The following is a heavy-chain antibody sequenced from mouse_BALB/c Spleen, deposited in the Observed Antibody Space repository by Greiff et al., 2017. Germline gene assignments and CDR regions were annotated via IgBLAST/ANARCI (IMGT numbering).Heavy chain of an antibody. CDR3: ARRLRPYAMDY. CDR1: GFTFTNYN. CDR2: IYPYNGGT. Sequence: VQLQQSGPDLVKPGASVKISCEASGFTFTNYNMSWVRQSHGKSLEWIGYIYPYNGGTGYNQKFKSQATLTVDNSSSTAYMELRSLTSEDSAVYYCARRLRPYAMDYWGQGTSVTVSS. V-gene: IGHV1S29*02. D-gene: IGHD1-2*01. J-gene: IGHJ4*01.